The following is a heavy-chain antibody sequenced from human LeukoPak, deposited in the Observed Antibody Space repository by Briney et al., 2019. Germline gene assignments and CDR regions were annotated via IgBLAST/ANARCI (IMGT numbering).Heavy chain of an antibody. CDR3: ASQARIAVALNYVDP. CDR2: MYYSGIT. Sequence: PEAPSLTSAQPLDSISSPLHYSGWTRLPPGKGLQSIQSMYYSGITYYNLSLKSRVTISVATSKNQFSLKLSSVTAADTAVYYCASQARIAVALNYVDPWGQGTLVTVSS. V-gene: IGHV4-39*07. J-gene: IGHJ5*02. CDR1: LDSISSPLHY. D-gene: IGHD6-13*01.